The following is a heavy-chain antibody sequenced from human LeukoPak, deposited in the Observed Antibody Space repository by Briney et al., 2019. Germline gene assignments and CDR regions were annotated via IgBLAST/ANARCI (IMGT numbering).Heavy chain of an antibody. D-gene: IGHD2-21*01. CDR1: GGSISSSY. Sequence: PSETLSLTRTVSGGSISSSYWSWIRQPAGKRLEWIGRVYTSGSTNYNYNPSLKSRLTMSVDTSKNQFSLKLSSVTAADTAVYYCARDPNSALWGQGTLDTVSS. CDR3: ARDPNSAL. J-gene: IGHJ4*02. V-gene: IGHV4-4*07. CDR2: VYTSGST.